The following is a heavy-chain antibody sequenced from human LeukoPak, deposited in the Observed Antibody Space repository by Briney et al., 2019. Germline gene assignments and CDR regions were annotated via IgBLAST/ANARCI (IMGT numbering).Heavy chain of an antibody. D-gene: IGHD1-14*01. CDR2: INHSGGT. Sequence: SETLSLTCAVYGGSFSGYYWSWIRQPPGKGLEWIGEINHSGGTNYNPSLKSRVTISVDTSKNQFSLKLSSVTAADTAVYYCARLTTYYYDYWGQGTLVTVSS. CDR1: GGSFSGYY. CDR3: ARLTTYYYDY. V-gene: IGHV4-34*01. J-gene: IGHJ4*02.